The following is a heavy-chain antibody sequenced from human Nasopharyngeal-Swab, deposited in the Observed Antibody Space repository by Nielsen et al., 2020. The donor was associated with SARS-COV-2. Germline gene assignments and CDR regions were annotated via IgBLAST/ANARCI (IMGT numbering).Heavy chain of an antibody. CDR1: GLTFSNYA. J-gene: IGHJ4*02. Sequence: GGSLRLSCAASGLTFSNYAMSWVRQAPGKGLEWITSIIASGDSTYYAASVKSRFTISRDNSKSTLYLQMNSLRAEDTAVYYCAKFRRVTTDYFDFWGQGTLVTVSS. D-gene: IGHD4-17*01. CDR3: AKFRRVTTDYFDF. V-gene: IGHV3-23*01. CDR2: IIASGDST.